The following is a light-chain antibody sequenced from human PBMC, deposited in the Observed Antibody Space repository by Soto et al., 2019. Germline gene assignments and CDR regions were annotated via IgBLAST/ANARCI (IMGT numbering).Light chain of an antibody. Sequence: QSVLTQPASVSGSTRQSITISCTGTSSDVGSYNLVSWYQQHPGKAPKLMIYEGSKRSSGVSNRFSGSKSGNTASLTISGLQAEDEADYYCCSYAGSSPSYVFGTGTKVTVL. CDR1: SSDVGSYNL. CDR3: CSYAGSSPSYV. V-gene: IGLV2-23*01. CDR2: EGS. J-gene: IGLJ1*01.